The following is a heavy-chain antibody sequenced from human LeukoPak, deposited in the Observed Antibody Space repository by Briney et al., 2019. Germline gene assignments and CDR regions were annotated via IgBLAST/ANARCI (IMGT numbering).Heavy chain of an antibody. Sequence: ASVKVSCKASGYTFTGYYMHWVRQAPGQGLEWMGWINPNSGGTNCAQKFQGWVTMTRDTSISTAYMELSRLRSDDTAVYYCASSGPSIVVVPAATPAGDYYGMDVWGQGTTVTVSS. CDR3: ASSGPSIVVVPAATPAGDYYGMDV. CDR2: INPNSGGT. D-gene: IGHD2-2*01. J-gene: IGHJ6*02. CDR1: GYTFTGYY. V-gene: IGHV1-2*04.